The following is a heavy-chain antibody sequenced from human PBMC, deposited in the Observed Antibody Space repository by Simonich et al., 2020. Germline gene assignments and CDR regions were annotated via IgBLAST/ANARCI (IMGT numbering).Heavy chain of an antibody. V-gene: IGHV4-34*01. Sequence: QVQLQQWGAGLLKPSETLSLTCAVYGGSFSGYYWSWIRQPPGKGLEWMGEINHSGSNNHNPPLKSRVTISVDTSKNQFSLKLSSVTAADTAVYYCARGLIGGSYYYWGQGTLVTVSS. CDR2: INHSGSN. D-gene: IGHD1-26*01. CDR1: GGSFSGYY. CDR3: ARGLIGGSYYY. J-gene: IGHJ4*02.